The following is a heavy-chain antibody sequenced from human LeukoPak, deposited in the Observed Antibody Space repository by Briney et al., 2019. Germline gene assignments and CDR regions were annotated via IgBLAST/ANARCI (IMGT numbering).Heavy chain of an antibody. J-gene: IGHJ2*01. CDR1: GGSISSYY. CDR2: IYYSGST. D-gene: IGHD6-19*01. Sequence: PSETLSLTCTVSGGSISSYYWSWIRQPPGKGLEWIGYIYYSGSTNYNPSLKSRVTISVDTSKNQFSLKLSSVTAVDTAVYYCARDLSSGPPIRPRASWYFDLWGRGTLVTVSS. V-gene: IGHV4-59*01. CDR3: ARDLSSGPPIRPRASWYFDL.